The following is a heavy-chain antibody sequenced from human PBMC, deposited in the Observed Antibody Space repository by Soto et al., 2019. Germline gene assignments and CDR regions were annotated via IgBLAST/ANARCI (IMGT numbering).Heavy chain of an antibody. Sequence: SETLSLTCTVSGGSISTNYLSWIRQPPGKGLEWIGYISFSGYANYNASLKSRITISIDTSKNQFSLKLTSVTAADTAVYYCASLHGARFDPWGQGTLVTVSS. CDR2: ISFSGYA. CDR1: GGSISTNY. CDR3: ASLHGARFDP. J-gene: IGHJ5*02. D-gene: IGHD4-17*01. V-gene: IGHV4-59*08.